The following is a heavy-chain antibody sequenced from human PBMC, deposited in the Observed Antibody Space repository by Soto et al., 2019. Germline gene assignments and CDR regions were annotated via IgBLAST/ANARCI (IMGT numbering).Heavy chain of an antibody. D-gene: IGHD3-10*01. J-gene: IGHJ4*02. CDR1: GFTFSSNG. Sequence: QVQLVESGGGVVQPGRSLRLSCAASGFTFSSNGMHWVRQAPGKGLEWVAVIWSDGSEKYYADSVMGRFSISRDISKNTLYLNMDSLRAEDTAVYYCARDLGRFNFGSAYFVYWGQGTLVTVSS. CDR3: ARDLGRFNFGSAYFVY. CDR2: IWSDGSEK. V-gene: IGHV3-33*01.